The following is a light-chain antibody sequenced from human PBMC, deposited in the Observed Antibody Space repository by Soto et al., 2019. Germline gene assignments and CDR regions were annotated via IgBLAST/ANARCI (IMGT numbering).Light chain of an antibody. CDR1: QNINNW. CDR3: QQYGANSPWT. Sequence: DIQMTQSPSTLSASVGDRVTINCRASQNINNWLAWYQQKPGKAPKVLIYKASSLESGVPSRFSGNGSGTEFTLTISSLQTEDFATYYCQQYGANSPWTFGQGTKVEIK. CDR2: KAS. V-gene: IGKV1-5*03. J-gene: IGKJ1*01.